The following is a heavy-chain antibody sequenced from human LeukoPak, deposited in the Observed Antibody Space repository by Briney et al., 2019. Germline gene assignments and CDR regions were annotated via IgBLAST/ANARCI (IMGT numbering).Heavy chain of an antibody. CDR2: ISSSSSYI. D-gene: IGHD6-13*01. J-gene: IGHJ4*02. V-gene: IGHV3-21*01. CDR3: ARDRGIAAAGTLVATPGDY. Sequence: GGSLRLSCAASGFTFSSYSMNWVRQAPGKGLEWVSSISSSSSYIYYADSVKGRFTISRDNAKNSLYLRMNSLRAEGTAVDYCARDRGIAAAGTLVATPGDYWGQGTLVTVSS. CDR1: GFTFSSYS.